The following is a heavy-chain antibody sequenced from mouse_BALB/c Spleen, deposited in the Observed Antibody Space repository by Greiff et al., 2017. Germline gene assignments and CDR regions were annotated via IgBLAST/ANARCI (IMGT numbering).Heavy chain of an antibody. J-gene: IGHJ4*01. CDR1: GFTFTDYY. CDR2: IRNKANGYTT. Sequence: EVQRVESGGGLVQPGGSLRLSCATSGFTFTDYYMSWVRQPPGKALEWLGFIRNKANGYTTEYSASVKGRFTISRDNSQSILYLQMNTLRAEDSATYYCARAIYLYYAMDYWGQGTSVTVSS. D-gene: IGHD5-5*01. V-gene: IGHV7-3*02. CDR3: ARAIYLYYAMDY.